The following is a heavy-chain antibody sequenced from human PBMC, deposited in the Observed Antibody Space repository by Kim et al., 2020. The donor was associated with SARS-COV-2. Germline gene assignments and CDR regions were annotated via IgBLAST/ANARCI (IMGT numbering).Heavy chain of an antibody. V-gene: IGHV4-59*08. J-gene: IGHJ5*02. Sequence: PSLKGRVTISVGTSKPQFSRRLSSVTAADTAVYYCARHYDFWSGYYGFDPWGQGTLVTVSS. D-gene: IGHD3-3*01. CDR3: ARHYDFWSGYYGFDP.